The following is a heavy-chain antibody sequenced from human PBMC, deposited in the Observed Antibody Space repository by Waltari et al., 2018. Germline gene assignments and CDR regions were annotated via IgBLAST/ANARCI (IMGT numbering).Heavy chain of an antibody. V-gene: IGHV4-59*01. CDR2: IYYSGST. Sequence: QVQLQESGPGLVKPSETLSLTCTVSGGSISSYYWSWIRQPPGKGLEWIGYIYYSGSTNYNPSLKSRVTISVDTSKNQFSLKLSSVTAADTAVYYCARDRDSSGYYWFDPWGQGTLVTVSS. CDR1: GGSISSYY. D-gene: IGHD3-22*01. J-gene: IGHJ5*02. CDR3: ARDRDSSGYYWFDP.